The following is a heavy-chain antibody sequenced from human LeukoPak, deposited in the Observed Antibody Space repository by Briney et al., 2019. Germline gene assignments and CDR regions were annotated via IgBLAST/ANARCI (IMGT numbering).Heavy chain of an antibody. D-gene: IGHD3-3*01. V-gene: IGHV4-34*01. J-gene: IGHJ4*02. Sequence: PSETLSLTCAVYGGSFSGYYWSWIRQPPGKGLEWIGEINHSGSTNYNPSLKSRVTISVDTSKNQFSLKLSSVTAADTAVYYCARAGYYTSYYFDYWGQGTLVTVSS. CDR2: INHSGST. CDR3: ARAGYYTSYYFDY. CDR1: GGSFSGYY.